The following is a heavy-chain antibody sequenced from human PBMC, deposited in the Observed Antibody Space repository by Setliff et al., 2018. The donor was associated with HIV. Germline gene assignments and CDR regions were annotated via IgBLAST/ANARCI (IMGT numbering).Heavy chain of an antibody. CDR2: IRSKAAGGTI. D-gene: IGHD3-22*01. CDR3: ATKYYDSSGQPSDAFDI. CDR1: GFSFSNVW. Sequence: LRLSCAASGFSFSNVWMSWVRQAPGKGLEWVGRIRSKAAGGTIEYAAPVKGRFTISRDDSENTLYLHMNILRTEDTAVYYCATKYYDSSGQPSDAFDIWGQGTMVTVSS. J-gene: IGHJ3*02. V-gene: IGHV3-15*01.